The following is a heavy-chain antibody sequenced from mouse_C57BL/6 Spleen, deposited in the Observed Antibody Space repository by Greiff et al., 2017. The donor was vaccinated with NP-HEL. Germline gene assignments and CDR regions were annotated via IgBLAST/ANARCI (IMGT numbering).Heavy chain of an antibody. J-gene: IGHJ1*03. D-gene: IGHD1-1*01. V-gene: IGHV3-6*01. CDR1: GYSITSGYY. CDR2: ISYDGSN. CDR3: ARRGYYYGSSGGYFDV. Sequence: DVQLQESGPGLVKPSQSLSLTCSVTGYSITSGYYWNWIRQFPGNKLEWMGYISYDGSNNYNPSLKNRISITRDTSKNQFFLKLNSVTTEDTATYYCARRGYYYGSSGGYFDVWGTGTTVTVFS.